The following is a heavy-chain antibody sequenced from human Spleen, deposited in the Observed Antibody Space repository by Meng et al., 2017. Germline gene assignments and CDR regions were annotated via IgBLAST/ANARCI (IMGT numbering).Heavy chain of an antibody. CDR2: IWYDGSNK. CDR1: GFTFSIYG. V-gene: IGHV3-33*01. D-gene: IGHD5/OR15-5a*01. CDR3: ARANAGHSVYEGSYFDY. J-gene: IGHJ4*02. Sequence: GESLKISCAASGFTFSIYGMDWFRQAPGKGLEWVAVIWYDGSNKYYEDSVKGRFTISRDNSKNTLYLQMNSLRAEDTAVYYCARANAGHSVYEGSYFDYWGQGTLVTVSS.